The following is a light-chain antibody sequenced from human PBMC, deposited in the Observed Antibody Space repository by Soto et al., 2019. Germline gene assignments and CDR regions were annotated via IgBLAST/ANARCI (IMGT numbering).Light chain of an antibody. J-gene: IGLJ1*01. CDR1: SSDVGGYNY. Sequence: QSVLTQPASGYGSPGQSITISCTGTSSDVGGYNYVSWYQQHPGKAPKLMIYDVSNRPSGVSNRFSGSKSGNTASLTISGLQAEDEAGYYCSSYTSSSRNVFGTGTKVTV. CDR3: SSYTSSSRNV. CDR2: DVS. V-gene: IGLV2-14*01.